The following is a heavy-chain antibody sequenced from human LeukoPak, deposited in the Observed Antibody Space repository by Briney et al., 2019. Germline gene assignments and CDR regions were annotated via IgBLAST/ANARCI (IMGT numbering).Heavy chain of an antibody. J-gene: IGHJ1*01. V-gene: IGHV1-8*01. Sequence: ASVKVSCKASGYTFTSYDINWVRQATGQGLEWMGWMNPNSGNTGYAQKFQGRVTITADKSTSTAYMELSSLRSEDTAVYYCARSDYYDSSGYDEYFQHWGQGTLVTVSS. CDR3: ARSDYYDSSGYDEYFQH. CDR2: MNPNSGNT. D-gene: IGHD3-22*01. CDR1: GYTFTSYD.